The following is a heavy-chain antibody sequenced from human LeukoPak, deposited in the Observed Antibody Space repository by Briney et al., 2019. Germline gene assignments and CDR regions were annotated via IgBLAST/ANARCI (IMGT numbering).Heavy chain of an antibody. CDR2: IKEDGSER. CDR3: AKDIFARATYGMDV. Sequence: GGSLRLSCEGSAFIFSGHWMNWVRQTPGKGLEWVASIKEDGSERQYVDSVKGRFSISRDNSKNSLYLQMNSLRTEDTALYYCAKDIFARATYGMDVWGQGTTVTVSS. V-gene: IGHV3-7*03. J-gene: IGHJ6*02. CDR1: AFIFSGHW. D-gene: IGHD2-21*01.